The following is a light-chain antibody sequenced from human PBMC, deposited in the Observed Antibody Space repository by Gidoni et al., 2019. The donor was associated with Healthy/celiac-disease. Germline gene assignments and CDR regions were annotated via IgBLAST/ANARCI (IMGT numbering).Light chain of an antibody. J-gene: IGKJ1*01. V-gene: IGKV1-39*01. CDR2: AAS. CDR1: QSISSY. CDR3: QQSYSTPWT. Sequence: DIQMTQSPSSLSASVGDRVTITCRASQSISSYLNWYQQKPGKAPKLLIYAASSLQSGVPSRFSGSGSGTDFTLTISSLQPEDFATYYCQQSYSTPWTFXQXTK.